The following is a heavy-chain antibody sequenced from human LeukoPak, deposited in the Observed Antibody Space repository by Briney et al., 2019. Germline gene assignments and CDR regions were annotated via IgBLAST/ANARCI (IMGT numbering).Heavy chain of an antibody. CDR2: IYYSGSA. V-gene: IGHV4-39*01. CDR1: GGSISSSSYY. D-gene: IGHD3-10*01. J-gene: IGHJ5*02. Sequence: SETLSLTCTVSGGSISSSSYYWGWIRQPPGKGLEWIGSIYYSGSAYYNPSLKSRVTISVDTSKNQFSLKLSSVTAADTAVYYCARLGPIWFGELPLSWFDPWGQGTLVTVSS. CDR3: ARLGPIWFGELPLSWFDP.